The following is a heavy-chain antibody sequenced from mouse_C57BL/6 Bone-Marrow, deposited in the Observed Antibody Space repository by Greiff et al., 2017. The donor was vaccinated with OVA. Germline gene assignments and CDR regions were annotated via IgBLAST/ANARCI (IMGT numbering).Heavy chain of an antibody. CDR3: ARFVRGY. J-gene: IGHJ2*01. V-gene: IGHV1-59*01. Sequence: QVQLQQPGAELVRPGTSVKLSCKASGYTFNSYWMHWVKQRPGQGLEWIGVIDPSDSYTNYNQKFKGKATLTVDTSSSTAYMQLSSLTSEDSAVYYCARFVRGYWGQGTTLTVSS. CDR2: IDPSDSYT. D-gene: IGHD3-1*01. CDR1: GYTFNSYW.